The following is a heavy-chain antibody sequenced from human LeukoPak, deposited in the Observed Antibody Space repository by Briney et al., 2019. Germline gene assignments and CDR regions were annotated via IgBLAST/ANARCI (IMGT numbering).Heavy chain of an antibody. D-gene: IGHD7-27*01. CDR3: ARAWRDFRLHWGQAWYIDV. CDR2: MNPNSGNT. V-gene: IGHV1-8*01. J-gene: IGHJ6*03. CDR1: GYTFTSYD. Sequence: ASVKVSCKASGYTFTSYDINWVRQATGQGLEWMGWMNPNSGNTGYAQKFQGRVTITADESTSIAYMELSSLRSEDTAVYYCARAWRDFRLHWGQAWYIDVWGKGTTVTVSS.